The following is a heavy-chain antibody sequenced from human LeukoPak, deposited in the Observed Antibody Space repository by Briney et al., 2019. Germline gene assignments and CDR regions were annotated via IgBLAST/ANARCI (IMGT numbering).Heavy chain of an antibody. CDR3: LQYNAGTI. V-gene: IGHV3-30-3*01. CDR2: ISYDGSNK. D-gene: IGHD4-17*01. Sequence: GGSLRLSCAASGFTFSSYAMHWVRQAPGKGLEWVAVISYDGSNKYYADSVKGRFTISRDNSKNTLYLQMTSLRVDDTGVYYCLQYNAGTIWGPGTLVTVSS. J-gene: IGHJ4*02. CDR1: GFTFSSYA.